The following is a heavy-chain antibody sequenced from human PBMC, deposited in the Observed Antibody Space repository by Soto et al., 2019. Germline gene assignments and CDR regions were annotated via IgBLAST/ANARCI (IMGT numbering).Heavy chain of an antibody. D-gene: IGHD6-6*01. J-gene: IGHJ6*02. CDR3: ARHRGTGYSSSSDYYGMDV. CDR2: IYPGDSDT. CDR1: GYSFTSYW. Sequence: EVQLVQSGAEVKKPGESLKISCKGSGYSFTSYWIGWVRQMPGKGLEWMGIIYPGDSDTRYSPSFQGQVTISADKSISTAYLQGSSLKASDTAMYYCARHRGTGYSSSSDYYGMDVWGQGTTVTVSS. V-gene: IGHV5-51*01.